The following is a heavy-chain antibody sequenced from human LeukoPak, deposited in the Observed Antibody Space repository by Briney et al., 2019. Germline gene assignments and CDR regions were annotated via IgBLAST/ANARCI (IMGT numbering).Heavy chain of an antibody. Sequence: GASVKVSCKASGGTFSSYAISWVRQAPGQGLEWMGGIIPIFGTANYAQKFQGRVTITADESTSTAYMELSSLRSEDTAVYYCARGTRITIFGVVIIDWGQGTLVTVSS. CDR3: ARGTRITIFGVVIID. V-gene: IGHV1-69*13. CDR1: GGTFSSYA. D-gene: IGHD3-3*01. J-gene: IGHJ4*02. CDR2: IIPIFGTA.